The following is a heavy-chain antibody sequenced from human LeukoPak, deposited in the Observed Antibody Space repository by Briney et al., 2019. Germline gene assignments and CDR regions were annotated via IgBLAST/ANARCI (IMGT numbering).Heavy chain of an antibody. J-gene: IGHJ4*02. V-gene: IGHV4-59*01. CDR2: IYYSGST. D-gene: IGHD3-3*01. CDR1: GGSISSYY. Sequence: SETLSLTCTVSGGSISSYYWSWIRQPPGKGLEWIGYIYYSGSTNYNPSLKSRVTISVDTSKNQFSLKLSSVTAADTAVYYCARGAAYDFWGGYYFDYWGQGTLVTVSS. CDR3: ARGAAYDFWGGYYFDY.